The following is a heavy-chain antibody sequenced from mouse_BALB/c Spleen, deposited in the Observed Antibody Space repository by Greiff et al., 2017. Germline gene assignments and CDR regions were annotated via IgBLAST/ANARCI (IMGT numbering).Heavy chain of an antibody. CDR3: ARGHYRYSWFAY. CDR1: GFTFSSYA. CDR2: ISSGGSYT. Sequence: EVKLVESGGGLVKPGGSLKLSCAASGFTFSSYAMSWVRQSPEKRLEWVAEISSGGSYTYYPDTVTGRFTISRDNAKNTLYLEMSSLRSEDTAMYYCARGHYRYSWFAYWGQGTLVTVSA. D-gene: IGHD2-14*01. J-gene: IGHJ3*01. V-gene: IGHV5-9-4*01.